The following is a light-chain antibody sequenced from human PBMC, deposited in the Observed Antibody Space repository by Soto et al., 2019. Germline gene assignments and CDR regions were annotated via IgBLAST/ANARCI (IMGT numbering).Light chain of an antibody. V-gene: IGLV2-23*02. J-gene: IGLJ1*01. CDR3: CSYAGSSTYV. Sequence: QSALTQPASVSGSPGQSITISCTGTSSDVGGYNYVSWYQQHPGKAPKLMIYEVSNRPSGVSNRLSGSKSGNTASLTISGLQAEDEADYYCCSYAGSSTYVFGTGTKLTVL. CDR2: EVS. CDR1: SSDVGGYNY.